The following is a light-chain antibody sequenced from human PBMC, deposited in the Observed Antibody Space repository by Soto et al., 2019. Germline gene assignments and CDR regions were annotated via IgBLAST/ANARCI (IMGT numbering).Light chain of an antibody. CDR3: QQQNGYSARM. V-gene: IGKV1-5*01. Sequence: DMQITEVPSSVDGCSRKIVRITCRDSQSISTWLAWYQQKPGKAPKLLIYGASSLASRVPSRFSGSGSATEFTLTISSLQPYDFSTYYCQQQNGYSARMFGQGTKVDNK. CDR2: GAS. CDR1: QSISTW. J-gene: IGKJ1*01.